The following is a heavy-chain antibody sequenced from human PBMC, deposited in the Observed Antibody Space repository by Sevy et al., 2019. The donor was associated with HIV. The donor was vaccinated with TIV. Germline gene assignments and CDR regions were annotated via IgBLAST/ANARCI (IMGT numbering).Heavy chain of an antibody. D-gene: IGHD2-15*01. CDR3: ARVRSDSLLDAFDI. CDR2: IIPIFGTA. Sequence: ASVKVSCKASGGTFSSYAISWVRQAPGQGLEWMGGIIPIFGTANYAQKFQGRVTITADESTSTAYMELGSLRSEDTAVYYCARVRSDSLLDAFDIWGQGTMVTVSS. CDR1: GGTFSSYA. V-gene: IGHV1-69*13. J-gene: IGHJ3*02.